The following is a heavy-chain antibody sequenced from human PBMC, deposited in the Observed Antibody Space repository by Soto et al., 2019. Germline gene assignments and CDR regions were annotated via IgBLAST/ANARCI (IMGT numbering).Heavy chain of an antibody. D-gene: IGHD2-2*01. V-gene: IGHV4-30-4*01. J-gene: IGHJ4*02. Sequence: QVQLQESGPGLVKPSETLSLTCTVSGASISSGDYYWSWIRQPPGKGLEWIGYIYYSGSTYYNPSLKSRVTLSVDTSKNHFSLKLSSVTAGDTAVYFCARVPAGREEDHWGQGTLVTVSS. CDR3: ARVPAGREEDH. CDR1: GASISSGDYY. CDR2: IYYSGST.